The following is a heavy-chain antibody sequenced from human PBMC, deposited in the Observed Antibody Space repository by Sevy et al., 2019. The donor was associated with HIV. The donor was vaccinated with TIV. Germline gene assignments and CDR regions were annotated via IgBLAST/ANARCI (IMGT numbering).Heavy chain of an antibody. CDR3: ARVEPPNRRFGH. CDR2: ISGVGERT. Sequence: GGSLRLSCEASGFNFSSISMSWVRQTPREGLEWLSAISGVGERTYYSDSVRGRFIISRANSKSTLYLQLNSLRVEDTAMYYCARVEPPNRRFGHWGQGTLVTVSS. J-gene: IGHJ4*02. D-gene: IGHD3-16*01. V-gene: IGHV3-23*01. CDR1: GFNFSSIS.